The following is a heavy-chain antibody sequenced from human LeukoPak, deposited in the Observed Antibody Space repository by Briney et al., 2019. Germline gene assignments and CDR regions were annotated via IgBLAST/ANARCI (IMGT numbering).Heavy chain of an antibody. CDR3: ASGSSYYSSGRGFYY. J-gene: IGHJ4*02. V-gene: IGHV1-2*02. D-gene: IGHD3-22*01. Sequence: ASVKVSCKASGYTFTSYDMNWVRQAPGQGLEWMGWINTNSGGTNYAQKFKGRVIMTRDTSISTAYMEMNRLRFDDTAVYYCASGSSYYSSGRGFYYWVQGTLVTVSS. CDR1: GYTFTSYD. CDR2: INTNSGGT.